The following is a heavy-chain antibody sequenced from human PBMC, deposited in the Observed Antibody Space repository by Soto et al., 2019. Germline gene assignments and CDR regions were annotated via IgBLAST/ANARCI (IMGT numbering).Heavy chain of an antibody. Sequence: ASVKVSCKASGYTFTSYYMHWVRQAPGQGLEWMGIINPSGGSTSYAQKFQGRVTMTRDTSTSTVYMELSSLRSEDTAVYYCARDLPSPWIGFYYYYGMDVWRQGTTVTVSS. CDR3: ARDLPSPWIGFYYYYGMDV. D-gene: IGHD2-2*03. J-gene: IGHJ6*02. CDR2: INPSGGST. CDR1: GYTFTSYY. V-gene: IGHV1-46*01.